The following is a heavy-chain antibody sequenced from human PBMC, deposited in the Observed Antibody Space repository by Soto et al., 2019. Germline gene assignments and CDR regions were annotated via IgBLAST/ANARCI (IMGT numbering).Heavy chain of an antibody. CDR2: ISGSGGST. CDR3: AKDRAAGTWYYYYYGMDV. D-gene: IGHD6-13*01. Sequence: GGSLRLSCAAYGFTFSSYAMSWVRQAPGKGLEWVSAISGSGGSTYYADSVKGRITISRDNSKNTLYLQMNSLRAEDTAVYYCAKDRAAGTWYYYYYGMDVWGQGTAVTVSS. CDR1: GFTFSSYA. J-gene: IGHJ6*02. V-gene: IGHV3-23*01.